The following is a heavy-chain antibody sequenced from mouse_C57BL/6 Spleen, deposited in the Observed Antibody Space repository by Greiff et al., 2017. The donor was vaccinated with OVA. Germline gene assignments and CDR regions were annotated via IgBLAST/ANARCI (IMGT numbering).Heavy chain of an antibody. J-gene: IGHJ3*01. CDR2: IYPRDGST. V-gene: IGHV1-85*01. CDR1: GYTFTSYD. CDR3: ARSDYDYDEAWFAY. D-gene: IGHD2-4*01. Sequence: LVESGPELVKPGASVKLSCKASGYTFTSYDINWVKQRPGQGLEWIGWIYPRDGSTKYNEKFKGKATLTVDTSSSTAYMELHSLTSEDSAVYFCARSDYDYDEAWFAYWGQGTLVTVSA.